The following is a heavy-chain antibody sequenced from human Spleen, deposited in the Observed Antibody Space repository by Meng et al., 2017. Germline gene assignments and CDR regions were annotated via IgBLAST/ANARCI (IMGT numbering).Heavy chain of an antibody. D-gene: IGHD7-27*01. CDR2: VWYGGGNS. Sequence: GESLKISCSASGFTFTGYGIHWVRQAPGKGLEWVALVWYGGGNSYYADSVKGRFTISGDNSKNTLYLQMSRLRAEDTAVYFCAKDGTTGDYFDYWGQGTLVTVSS. J-gene: IGHJ4*02. CDR1: GFTFTGYG. V-gene: IGHV3-33*06. CDR3: AKDGTTGDYFDY.